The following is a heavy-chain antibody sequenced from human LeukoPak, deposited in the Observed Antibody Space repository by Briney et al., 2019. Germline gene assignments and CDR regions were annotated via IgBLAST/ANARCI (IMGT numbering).Heavy chain of an antibody. CDR2: INHSGST. CDR1: GGSFGGYY. CDR3: ARGRLIVVVPAARPLGYYYGMDV. Sequence: SETLSLTCAVYGGSFGGYYWSWIRQPPGKGLEWIGEINHSGSTNYNPSLKSRVTISVDTSKNQFSLKLSSVTAADTAVYYCARGRLIVVVPAARPLGYYYGMDVWGQGTTVTVSS. D-gene: IGHD2-2*01. J-gene: IGHJ6*02. V-gene: IGHV4-34*01.